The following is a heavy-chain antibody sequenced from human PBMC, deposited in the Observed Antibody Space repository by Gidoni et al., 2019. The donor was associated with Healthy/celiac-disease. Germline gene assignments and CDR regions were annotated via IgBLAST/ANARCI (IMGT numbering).Heavy chain of an antibody. CDR1: GFTFSSYA. J-gene: IGHJ6*02. CDR3: AREEVVPAAPRNYYYYYGMDV. V-gene: IGHV3-30-3*01. D-gene: IGHD2-2*01. CDR2: ISYDGSNK. Sequence: QVQLVESGGGVVQPGRSLRLSCAASGFTFSSYAMHWVRQAPGKGLEWVAVISYDGSNKYYADSVKGRFTISRDNSKNTLYLQMNSLRAEDTAVYYCAREEVVPAAPRNYYYYYGMDVWGQGTTVTVSS.